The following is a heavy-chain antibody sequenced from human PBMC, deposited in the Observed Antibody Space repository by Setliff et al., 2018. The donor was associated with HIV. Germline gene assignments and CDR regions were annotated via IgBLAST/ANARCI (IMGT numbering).Heavy chain of an antibody. D-gene: IGHD3-10*01. Sequence: GASVKVSCKASGYSVTNYYINWVRQAPGQGLEGMGVINPSSGDTLYAQNFQGRVTMTRDTSINAAYIELRCLRSDDTAVYYCARNFGLSPSGKYYYYYGMDIWGQGTTVTVSS. V-gene: IGHV1-2*02. CDR2: INPSSGDT. CDR1: GYSVTNYY. CDR3: ARNFGLSPSGKYYYYYGMDI. J-gene: IGHJ6*02.